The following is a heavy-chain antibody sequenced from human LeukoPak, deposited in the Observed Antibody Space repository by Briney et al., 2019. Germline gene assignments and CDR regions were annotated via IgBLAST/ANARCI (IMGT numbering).Heavy chain of an antibody. CDR2: IKKDGSET. Sequence: QSGGSLRLSCTASGFSISSYWMNWVRQAPGKGLEWVANIKKDGSETKYVDSLRGRFTISRDNAENSVYLQMNSLRDEDTAVYYCARDGTAVTGNYHYGMDVWGQGTTVTVSS. CDR3: ARDGTAVTGNYHYGMDV. J-gene: IGHJ6*02. D-gene: IGHD4-17*01. CDR1: GFSISSYW. V-gene: IGHV3-7*01.